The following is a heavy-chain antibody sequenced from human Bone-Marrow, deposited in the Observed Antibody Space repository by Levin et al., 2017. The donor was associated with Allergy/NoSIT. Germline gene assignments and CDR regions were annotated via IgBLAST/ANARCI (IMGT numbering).Heavy chain of an antibody. V-gene: IGHV3-9*01. CDR2: IIWNSEPM. CDR1: FFLFSSSS. Sequence: LSFSSSFFLFSSSSLHWVRQAPGKGLEWVSGIIWNSEPMGYADSVKGRFTLSLSHAKNSLYMQMNSLRVEDTALYYCAKDIYLGQWPQQYVMDVWGQGTTVTVSS. D-gene: IGHD6-19*01. J-gene: IGHJ6*02. CDR3: AKDIYLGQWPQQYVMDV.